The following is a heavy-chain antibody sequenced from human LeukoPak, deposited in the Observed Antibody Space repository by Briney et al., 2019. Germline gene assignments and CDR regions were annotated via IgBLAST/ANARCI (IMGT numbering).Heavy chain of an antibody. CDR2: ISSSSSYI. Sequence: GGSLRLSCSASEFTFSIYSMNWVRQFPGKGLEWLSSISSSSSYIYYADSVKGRFTISRDNAKNRLYLQMNSLRAEDTAVYYCARGLGAYCSGGSCTFDNWGQGTLVTVSS. J-gene: IGHJ4*02. D-gene: IGHD2-15*01. CDR1: EFTFSIYS. V-gene: IGHV3-21*06. CDR3: ARGLGAYCSGGSCTFDN.